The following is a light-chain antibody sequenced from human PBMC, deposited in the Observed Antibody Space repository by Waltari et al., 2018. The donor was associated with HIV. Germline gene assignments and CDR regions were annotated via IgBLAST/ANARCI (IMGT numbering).Light chain of an antibody. CDR1: SGHSSYA. CDR2: LNNDGSH. J-gene: IGLJ1*01. CDR3: QTWGSGIQV. Sequence: QLVLTQSPSASASLGASVKLTCTLSSGHSSYAIAWHQQQPEKGPRYLMKLNNDGSHTKGDVIPNRFSGSSSGAERYLTISSLQSEDEADYYCQTWGSGIQVFGSGTKVTVL. V-gene: IGLV4-69*01.